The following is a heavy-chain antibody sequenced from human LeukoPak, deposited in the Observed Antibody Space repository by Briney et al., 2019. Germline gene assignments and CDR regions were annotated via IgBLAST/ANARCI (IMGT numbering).Heavy chain of an antibody. CDR2: ISYDGSNK. V-gene: IGHV3-30*18. Sequence: GGSLRLSCAASGFTFSSYGMHWVRQAPGKGLEWVAVISYDGSNKYYADSVKGRFTISRDNSKNTLYLQMNSLRAEDTAVYYCAKGSSSSWYYFDYWGQGTLATVSS. D-gene: IGHD6-13*01. CDR3: AKGSSSSWYYFDY. CDR1: GFTFSSYG. J-gene: IGHJ4*02.